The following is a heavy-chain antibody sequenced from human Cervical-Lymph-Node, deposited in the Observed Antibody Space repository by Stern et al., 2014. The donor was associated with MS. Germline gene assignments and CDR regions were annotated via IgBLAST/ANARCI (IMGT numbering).Heavy chain of an antibody. V-gene: IGHV3-66*02. D-gene: IGHD5-18*01. CDR3: ARDEGIQLCLDS. CDR1: GFTVSSNF. J-gene: IGHJ4*02. CDR2: IYSDGTT. Sequence: MQLVQSGGGLVQPGGSLRLSCAASGFTVSSNFMHWVRQAPGRGLEWVSVIYSDGTTYYADSVKGRFTIARDNSKNTLFLQMNSLRVEDTAIYYCARDEGIQLCLDSWGQGTLVTISS.